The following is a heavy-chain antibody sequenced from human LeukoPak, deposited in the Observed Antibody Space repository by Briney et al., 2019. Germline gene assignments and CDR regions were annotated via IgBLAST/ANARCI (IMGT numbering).Heavy chain of an antibody. CDR1: GFTFSSYS. D-gene: IGHD3-3*01. J-gene: IGHJ5*02. V-gene: IGHV3-21*01. CDR3: ARESFWSGAYNWFDP. CDR2: ISSSSSYI. Sequence: GGSLRLSCAASGFTFSSYSMNWVRQAPGKGLEWVSSISSSSSYIYYADSVKGRFTISRDNAKNSLYLQMNSLRAEDTAVYYCARESFWSGAYNWFDPWGQGTLVTVSS.